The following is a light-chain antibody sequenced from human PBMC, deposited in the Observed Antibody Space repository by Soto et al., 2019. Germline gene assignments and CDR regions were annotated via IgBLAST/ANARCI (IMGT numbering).Light chain of an antibody. CDR2: ATS. V-gene: IGKV1-39*01. CDR3: QQSYSALVA. CDR1: QSSSSS. Sequence: EIPMTQSPSSLSASVWDRVTITCRASQSSSSSLNWYQQKPGKAPELLIYATSNLQSGVPSRFSGSGSGTDFTLTISSLQPEDFATYYCQQSYSALVAFGQGTKVDIK. J-gene: IGKJ1*01.